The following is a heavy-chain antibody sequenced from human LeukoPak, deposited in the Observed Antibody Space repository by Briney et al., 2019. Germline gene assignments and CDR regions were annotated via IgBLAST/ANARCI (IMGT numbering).Heavy chain of an antibody. Sequence: PGGSLRLSCAASGFTFSSYSMNWVRQAPGKGLEWVSAISGSGGSTYYADSVKGRYTISRDNSKNTLYLQMNSLKTEDTAVYYCTLRGTTGTNDAFDIWGQGTMVTVSS. D-gene: IGHD1-1*01. J-gene: IGHJ3*02. CDR1: GFTFSSYS. CDR2: ISGSGGST. CDR3: TLRGTTGTNDAFDI. V-gene: IGHV3-23*01.